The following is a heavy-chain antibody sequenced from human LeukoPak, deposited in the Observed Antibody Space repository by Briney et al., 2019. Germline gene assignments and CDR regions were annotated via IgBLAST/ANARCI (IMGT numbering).Heavy chain of an antibody. D-gene: IGHD1-14*01. Sequence: GPSVKVSCKASGGTFTSYAISWVRQAPGHGLEWMGGIIPIFGTANYAQKFQGRVTITADESTSTAYMELSRLRSEDTAVYYCARTIITLNYFDYWGQGTLVTVSS. CDR3: ARTIITLNYFDY. V-gene: IGHV1-69*13. J-gene: IGHJ4*02. CDR2: IIPIFGTA. CDR1: GGTFTSYA.